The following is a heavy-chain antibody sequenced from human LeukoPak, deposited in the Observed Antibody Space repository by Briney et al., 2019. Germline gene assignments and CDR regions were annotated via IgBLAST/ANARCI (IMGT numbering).Heavy chain of an antibody. V-gene: IGHV4-30-2*01. CDR3: ASGIEAAGTGYYYGMDV. J-gene: IGHJ6*02. D-gene: IGHD6-13*01. CDR2: SYHSGSA. Sequence: HPSQTLSLTCTVSGGSMSTVPYSWSWIRQPPGKGLEWIGYSYHSGSAYYNPSLKSRVTISVDRSKSQFSLKLDSVTAADTAVYYCASGIEAAGTGYYYGMDVWGQGTTVTVSS. CDR1: GGSMSTVPYS.